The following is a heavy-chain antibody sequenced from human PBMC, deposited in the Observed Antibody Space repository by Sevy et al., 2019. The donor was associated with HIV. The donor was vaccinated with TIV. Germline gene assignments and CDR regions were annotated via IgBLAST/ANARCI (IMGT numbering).Heavy chain of an antibody. CDR2: ISWDAKKT. J-gene: IGHJ4*02. V-gene: IGHV3-43*02. Sequence: GGSLRLSCAASGFTFGTYAMSWVRQAPGKGLEWVSLISWDAKKTDYADSVEGRFTVSRDNRKNSLYLQMNSLRSEDTALYFCAKDIPGYSGFDHWGQGTLVTVSS. CDR1: GFTFGTYA. CDR3: AKDIPGYSGFDH. D-gene: IGHD3-10*01.